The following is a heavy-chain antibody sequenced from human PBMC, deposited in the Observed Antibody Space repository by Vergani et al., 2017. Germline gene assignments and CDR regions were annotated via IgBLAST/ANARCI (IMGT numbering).Heavy chain of an antibody. Sequence: EVQLVESGGGLVKPGGSLRLSCAASGFTFSSYSMNWVRQAPGKGLEWVSSISSSSSYIYYADSVKGRFTISRDNAKNSLYLQMNSLRAADTAVYYCARHLVVATWSAYDAFDIWGQGTMVTVSS. V-gene: IGHV3-21*04. CDR1: GFTFSSYS. J-gene: IGHJ3*02. CDR2: ISSSSSYI. D-gene: IGHD5-12*01. CDR3: ARHLVVATWSAYDAFDI.